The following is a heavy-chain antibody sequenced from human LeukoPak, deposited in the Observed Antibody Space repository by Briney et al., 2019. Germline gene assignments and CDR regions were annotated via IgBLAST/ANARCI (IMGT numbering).Heavy chain of an antibody. D-gene: IGHD2-8*01. CDR1: GGSISSYS. J-gene: IGHJ4*02. CDR3: ARHVYCTNGICSDY. V-gene: IGHV4-59*08. Sequence: SETLFLTCTVSGGSISSYSWSWIRQPPGRGLEWIGYLYYSGSTNDNPSLKSRVTMSVDTSKNQFSLKLSSVTAADTAVYYCARHVYCTNGICSDYWGEGTVVTVSS. CDR2: LYYSGST.